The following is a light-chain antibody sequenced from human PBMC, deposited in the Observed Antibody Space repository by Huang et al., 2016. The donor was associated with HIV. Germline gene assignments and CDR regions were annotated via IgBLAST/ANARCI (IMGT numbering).Light chain of an antibody. CDR2: LGS. V-gene: IGKV2-28*01. CDR1: QSLLHSNGYNS. CDR3: MQALQSPYT. J-gene: IGKJ2*01. Sequence: DIVMTQSPLSLPVSPGEPASISFRSSQSLLHSNGYNSLDWYLQKPGQSPQFLIYLGSNRASWVPDRFSGSGSGTDFTLKISRVEAEDVGVYYCMQALQSPYTFGQGTKLEIK.